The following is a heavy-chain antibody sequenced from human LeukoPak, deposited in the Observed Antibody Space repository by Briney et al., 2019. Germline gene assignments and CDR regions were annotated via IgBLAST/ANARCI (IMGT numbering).Heavy chain of an antibody. V-gene: IGHV3-66*04. CDR1: GFTVGYNY. CDR3: ARLGTGGAFDI. J-gene: IGHJ3*02. D-gene: IGHD1-26*01. Sequence: GGSLRLSCAASGFTVGYNYMTWVRQAPGKGLEWVAAIYNSGSTYYADSVKGRFTISRDNSKNTMYLQMNSLRAEDTAVYYCARLGTGGAFDIWGQGTMVTVSS. CDR2: IYNSGST.